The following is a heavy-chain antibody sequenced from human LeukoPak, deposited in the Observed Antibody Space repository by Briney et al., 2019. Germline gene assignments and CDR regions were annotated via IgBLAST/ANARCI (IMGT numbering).Heavy chain of an antibody. CDR2: ISGSGGTT. CDR3: ARDVWWLSYFDY. J-gene: IGHJ4*02. V-gene: IGHV3-23*01. CDR1: GFTFSSYA. D-gene: IGHD5-12*01. Sequence: HPGGSLRLSCAASGFTFSSYAMSWVRQAPGKGLEWVSAISGSGGTTHYADSVKGRFTISRDRSKNTLYLQMNSLRAEDTAVYYCARDVWWLSYFDYWGQGTLVTVSS.